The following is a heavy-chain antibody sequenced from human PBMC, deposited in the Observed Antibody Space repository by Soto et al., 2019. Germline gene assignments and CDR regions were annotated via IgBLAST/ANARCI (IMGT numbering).Heavy chain of an antibody. CDR1: GGSISSYY. Sequence: QVQLQESGPGLVKPSETLSLTCTVSGGSISSYYWSWIRQPPGKGLEWIGYIYYSGSTNYNPSLKIRVTISVDTSKNQFSLKLSSVTAADTAVYYCASSHGSGSYGYYMDVWGKGTTVTVSS. V-gene: IGHV4-59*08. J-gene: IGHJ6*03. CDR3: ASSHGSGSYGYYMDV. D-gene: IGHD3-10*01. CDR2: IYYSGST.